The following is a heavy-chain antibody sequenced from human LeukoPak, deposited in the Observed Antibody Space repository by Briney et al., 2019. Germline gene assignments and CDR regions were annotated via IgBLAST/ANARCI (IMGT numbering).Heavy chain of an antibody. CDR1: GFTFSSYA. V-gene: IGHV3-23*01. CDR3: AKVLLVGATLDAFDI. Sequence: GGSLRLSCAASGFTFSSYAMSWVCEAPGKGLEWVSAICGSGGSTYYADSVRGRFTISRDNSKTTLSLQMNSLRAEDTALHYCAKVLLVGATLDAFDIWGQGTMVTVSS. CDR2: ICGSGGST. D-gene: IGHD1-26*01. J-gene: IGHJ3*02.